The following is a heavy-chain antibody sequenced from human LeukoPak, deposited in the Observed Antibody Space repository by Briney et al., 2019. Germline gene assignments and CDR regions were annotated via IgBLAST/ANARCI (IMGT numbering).Heavy chain of an antibody. Sequence: PGGSLRLSCAASGFTFSSYAMSWVRQAPGKGLEWVSAISGGGGSTYYADSVKGRFTISRDNSKNTLYLQMNSLRAEDTAVYYCAKGLDYGDYKWFDPWGQGTLVTVSS. CDR1: GFTFSSYA. CDR2: ISGGGGST. V-gene: IGHV3-23*01. CDR3: AKGLDYGDYKWFDP. D-gene: IGHD4-17*01. J-gene: IGHJ5*02.